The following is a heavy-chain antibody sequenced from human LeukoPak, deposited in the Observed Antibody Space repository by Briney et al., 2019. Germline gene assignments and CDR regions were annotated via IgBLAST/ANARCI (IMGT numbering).Heavy chain of an antibody. CDR1: GFTFSSYW. CDR2: INPDGSSI. V-gene: IGHV3-74*01. CDR3: ARDWKIDY. Sequence: PGGSLRLSCAASGFTFSSYWMHCVRQPPGKGLVWVSHINPDGSSITYADSVKGRFTISRDNAKNTLYLQMDSLRAEDTAVYFCARDWKIDYWGQGTLVTVSS. D-gene: IGHD1-1*01. J-gene: IGHJ4*02.